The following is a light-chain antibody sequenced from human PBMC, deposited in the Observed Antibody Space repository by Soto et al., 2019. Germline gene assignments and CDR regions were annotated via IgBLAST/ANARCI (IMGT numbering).Light chain of an antibody. V-gene: IGKV1-5*03. CDR1: QSISTW. CDR2: KAS. J-gene: IGKJ2*01. Sequence: IQMTQSPSTLSASVGDRVTITCRASQSISTWLAWYQQKPGKVPKLLIYKASTLESGVPSRFSGSGSGTEFTLTISSLQPDDFATYYCQQYNRLATFGQGTKVDIK. CDR3: QQYNRLAT.